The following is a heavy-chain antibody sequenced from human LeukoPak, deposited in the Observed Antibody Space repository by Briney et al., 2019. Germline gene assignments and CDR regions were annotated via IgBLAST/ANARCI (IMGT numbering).Heavy chain of an antibody. V-gene: IGHV3-48*01. CDR2: ISSSSSTI. Sequence: GGSLRLSCAASGFTFSSYSMNWVRQAPGKGLEWVSSISSSSSTIYYADSVKGRFTISRDNAKNSLYLQMNSLRAEGTAVYCCAKMAGGSYYYYYYMDVWGKGTTVTVSS. J-gene: IGHJ6*03. CDR3: AKMAGGSYYYYYYMDV. CDR1: GFTFSSYS. D-gene: IGHD1-26*01.